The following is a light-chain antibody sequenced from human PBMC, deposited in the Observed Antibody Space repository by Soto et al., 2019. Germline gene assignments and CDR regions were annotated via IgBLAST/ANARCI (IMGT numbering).Light chain of an antibody. V-gene: IGLV1-40*01. Sequence: QSVLTQPPSGSGAPGQRVSISCTGSSTNIGVGYGVHWYQQRPGTAPKLLIVGNTIRPSGVADRFSASTSGTSASLAITGLQAEDEGDYYCQSYDSTLSARYVFGTGTKLTVL. CDR2: GNT. J-gene: IGLJ1*01. CDR1: STNIGVGYG. CDR3: QSYDSTLSARYV.